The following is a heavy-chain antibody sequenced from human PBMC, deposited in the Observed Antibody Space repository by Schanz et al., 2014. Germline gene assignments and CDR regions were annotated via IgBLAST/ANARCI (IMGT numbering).Heavy chain of an antibody. CDR1: GFAFSSYG. V-gene: IGHV3-23*04. Sequence: EVQLVESGGGVVQPGRSLRLSCAASGFAFSSYGMNWLRQAPGKGLEWVSVIGVDGTTTYYADSVKGRFTISRDNSKSTLYLQMSSLRAEDTAVYYCAKSQGSSFDSWGQGTLVTVSS. J-gene: IGHJ4*02. D-gene: IGHD6-13*01. CDR3: AKSQGSSFDS. CDR2: IGVDGTTT.